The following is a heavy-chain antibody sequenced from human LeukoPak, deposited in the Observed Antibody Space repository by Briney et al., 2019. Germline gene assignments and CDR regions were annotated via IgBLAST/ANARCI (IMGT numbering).Heavy chain of an antibody. D-gene: IGHD2-2*01. CDR3: ARAADIVVVPAAKTLGY. CDR1: GFTFSNYA. CDR2: ISSSSSYM. V-gene: IGHV3-21*04. J-gene: IGHJ4*02. Sequence: GGSLRLSCAASGFTFSNYAMHWVRQAPGKGLEWVSSISSSSSYMYYADSMRGRFTISRDSAQNSLYLQMNGLKAEDTAVYYCARAADIVVVPAAKTLGYWGQGTLVTVSS.